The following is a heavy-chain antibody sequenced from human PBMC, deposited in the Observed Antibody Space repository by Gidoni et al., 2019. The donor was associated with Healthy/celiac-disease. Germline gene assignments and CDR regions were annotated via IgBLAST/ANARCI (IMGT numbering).Heavy chain of an antibody. D-gene: IGHD6-19*01. V-gene: IGHV3-30*01. J-gene: IGHJ1*01. CDR1: GFTFSSYA. Sequence: QVQLVESGGGVVQPGRSLRLPCSASGFTFSSYAMHWVRQAPGKGLEWVAVISYDGSNKYYADSVKGRFTISRDNSKNTLYLQMNSLRAEDTAVYYCARTGYSSGWTPAEYFQHWGQGTLVTVSS. CDR2: ISYDGSNK. CDR3: ARTGYSSGWTPAEYFQH.